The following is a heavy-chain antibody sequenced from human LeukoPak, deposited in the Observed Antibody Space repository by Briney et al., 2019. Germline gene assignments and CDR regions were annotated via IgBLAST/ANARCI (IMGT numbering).Heavy chain of an antibody. CDR2: IHYTGST. CDR3: ARPHSGTVNASTYGVIDS. D-gene: IGHD3-3*02. V-gene: IGHV4-59*01. Sequence: PSETLSLTCTVSGGSISSYYWSWIRQSPGKGLECIGYIHYTGSTNYNPSLKSRVTISVETSKNQFSLKLSSVTAADTAVYYCARPHSGTVNASTYGVIDSWGQGTLVTVSS. J-gene: IGHJ4*02. CDR1: GGSISSYY.